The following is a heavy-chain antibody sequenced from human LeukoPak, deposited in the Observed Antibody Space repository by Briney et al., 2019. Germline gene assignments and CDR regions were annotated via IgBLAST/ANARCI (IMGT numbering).Heavy chain of an antibody. Sequence: PGGSLRLSCTASGFTFSSYAISWVRQAPGKGLEWVSGISDSGDTTYYADSVKGPFTIFRDNSKNTLYLQMNSLRAEDTAVYYCAKEDKYGTYRYNLFDYWGQGTLVTVSS. CDR1: GFTFSSYA. D-gene: IGHD3-16*02. J-gene: IGHJ4*02. CDR3: AKEDKYGTYRYNLFDY. V-gene: IGHV3-23*01. CDR2: ISDSGDTT.